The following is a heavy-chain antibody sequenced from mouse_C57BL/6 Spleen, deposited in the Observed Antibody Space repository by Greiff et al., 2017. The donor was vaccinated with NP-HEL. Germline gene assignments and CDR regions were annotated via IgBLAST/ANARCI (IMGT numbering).Heavy chain of an antibody. CDR3: TRPPTGTEDAMDY. D-gene: IGHD4-1*02. V-gene: IGHV6-6*01. CDR1: GFTFSDAW. CDR2: IRNKANNHAT. J-gene: IGHJ4*01. Sequence: EVKLMESGGGLVQPGGSMKLSCAASGFTFSDAWMDWVRQSPEKGLEWVAEIRNKANNHATYYAESVKGRFTISRDDSKSSVYLQMNSLRAEDTGIYYCTRPPTGTEDAMDYWGQGTSVTVSS.